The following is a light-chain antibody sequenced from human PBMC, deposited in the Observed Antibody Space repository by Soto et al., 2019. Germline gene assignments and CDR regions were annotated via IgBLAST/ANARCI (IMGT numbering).Light chain of an antibody. CDR2: SNN. CDR1: SSNIGGNT. CDR3: AAWDDSLNGVV. V-gene: IGLV1-44*01. Sequence: QSVLTQPPSASGTPGQRVTVSCSGSSSNIGGNTVSWYQQLPGTAPKVLIYSNNQRPSGVPVRFSGSKSGASASLAISGLQSEDEADYYCAAWDDSLNGVVFGGGTKLTVL. J-gene: IGLJ2*01.